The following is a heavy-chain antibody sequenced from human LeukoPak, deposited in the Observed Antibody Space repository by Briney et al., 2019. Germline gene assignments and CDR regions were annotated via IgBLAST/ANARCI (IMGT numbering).Heavy chain of an antibody. D-gene: IGHD3-22*01. CDR2: IGTYGGDT. CDR1: TSR. J-gene: IGHJ5*01. V-gene: IGHV1-18*01. Sequence: RGASVKVSCKATSRISRVRQAPGQGLEWMGWIGTYGGDTYYAQKFQGRITVTTDTSTSTVYMELRNLRSDDTAVYYCARDLWNFYDDSGYNRDFDSWGQGTLVTVSS. CDR3: ARDLWNFYDDSGYNRDFDS.